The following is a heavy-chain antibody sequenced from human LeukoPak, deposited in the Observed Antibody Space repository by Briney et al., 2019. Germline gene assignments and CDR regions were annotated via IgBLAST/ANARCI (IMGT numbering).Heavy chain of an antibody. CDR1: GFTFSSYW. CDR3: ARLSGSYFRRDY. CDR2: INSDGSST. J-gene: IGHJ4*02. D-gene: IGHD1-26*01. Sequence: GGSLRLSCAASGFTFSSYWMHWVRQAPGKGLVWVSRINSDGSSTSYADSVKGRFTISRDNAKNTLYLQMNSLRAEGTAVYYCARLSGSYFRRDYWGQGTLVTVSS. V-gene: IGHV3-74*01.